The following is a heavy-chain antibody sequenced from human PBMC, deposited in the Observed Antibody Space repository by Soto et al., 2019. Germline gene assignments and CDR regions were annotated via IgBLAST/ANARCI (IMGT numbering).Heavy chain of an antibody. CDR3: GGYPNFGGF. CDR2: IKSDGTYT. CDR1: GFTFSSYW. J-gene: IGHJ4*02. Sequence: GGSLRLSCAASGFTFSSYWMHWVRQAPGKGLVCVSRIKSDGTYTSYADSVKGRFTISRDNAKNTVYLQMNSLRVEDTAVYYCGGYPNFGGFWGPGTLVTVSS. D-gene: IGHD5-12*01. V-gene: IGHV3-74*01.